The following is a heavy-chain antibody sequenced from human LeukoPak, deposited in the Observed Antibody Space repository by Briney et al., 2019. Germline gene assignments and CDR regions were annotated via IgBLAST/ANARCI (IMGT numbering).Heavy chain of an antibody. Sequence: PSETLSLTCTVSGGSISSYYWSWIRQPPGKGLEWIGYIYYSGSTNYNPSLKSRVTISVDTSKNQFSLKLISVTAEDAAVYYCARAPRGPERGYGYNSPTTFDYWGQGTLVTVSS. D-gene: IGHD5-24*01. J-gene: IGHJ4*02. V-gene: IGHV4-59*08. CDR1: GGSISSYY. CDR2: IYYSGST. CDR3: ARAPRGPERGYGYNSPTTFDY.